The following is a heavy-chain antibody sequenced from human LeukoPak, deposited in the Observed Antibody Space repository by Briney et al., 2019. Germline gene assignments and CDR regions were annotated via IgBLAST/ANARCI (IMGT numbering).Heavy chain of an antibody. D-gene: IGHD4-17*01. V-gene: IGHV3-53*01. CDR2: IYSGGNT. CDR3: ARRAGEYSHPYDY. CDR1: GFTVSSNY. Sequence: PGGSLRLSCAASGFTVSSNYMSWVRQAPGKGLEWVSFIYSGGNTHYSDSVKGRFTISRDNSKNILYLQMNSLRAEDTAVYYCARRAGEYSHPYDYWGQGTLVTVSS. J-gene: IGHJ4*02.